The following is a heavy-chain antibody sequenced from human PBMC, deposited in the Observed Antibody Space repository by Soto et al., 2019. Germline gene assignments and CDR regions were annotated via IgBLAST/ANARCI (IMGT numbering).Heavy chain of an antibody. CDR2: INADSGNT. V-gene: IGHV1-8*01. Sequence: GASVKVSCKASGYTFTNYVMYWVRQAPGQSLEWMGWINADSGNTEYAQKFQGRVTMTRNTSISTAYMELSSLRPEDTAVYYCARGRGIVAKGPNYYYLDVWGKGTTVTVSS. D-gene: IGHD1-26*01. J-gene: IGHJ6*03. CDR1: GYTFTNYV. CDR3: ARGRGIVAKGPNYYYLDV.